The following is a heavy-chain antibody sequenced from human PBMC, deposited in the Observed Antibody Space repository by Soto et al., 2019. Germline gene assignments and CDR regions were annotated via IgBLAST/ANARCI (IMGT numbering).Heavy chain of an antibody. CDR1: GVSISSGGYY. V-gene: IGHV4-31*03. J-gene: IGHJ4*02. CDR3: ASAIGGDSEYYFDY. CDR2: IYHSGRT. Sequence: SETLSLTCTVSGVSISSGGYYWGWIRQHPGKGLEWIGNIYHSGRTYYNPSLKSRVIMSVDTSKNHFSLNLNSVTAADTAMYFCASAIGGDSEYYFDYWGQGTLVTVSS. D-gene: IGHD4-17*01.